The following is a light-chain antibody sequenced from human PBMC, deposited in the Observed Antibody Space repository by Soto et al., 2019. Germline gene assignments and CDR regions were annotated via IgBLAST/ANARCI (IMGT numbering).Light chain of an antibody. V-gene: IGKV1-39*01. J-gene: IGKJ3*01. CDR1: QSISSY. Sequence: DIQMTQSPSSLSASVGDRVTITCRASQSISSYLNWYQQKQGKAPKLLIYAASSLLIGVPSRFSGSGSGTDFTLTIRSLQPEDLGTCYGQQSYSTLFAFGPGTKVDI. CDR3: QQSYSTLFA. CDR2: AAS.